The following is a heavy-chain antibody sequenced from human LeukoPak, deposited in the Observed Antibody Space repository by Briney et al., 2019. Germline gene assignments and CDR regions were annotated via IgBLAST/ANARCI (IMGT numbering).Heavy chain of an antibody. D-gene: IGHD6-19*01. V-gene: IGHV3-23*01. CDR3: AKPAYPRQGLDQNYFDY. J-gene: IGHJ4*02. CDR1: GFTFSSYG. CDR2: ISGSGGST. Sequence: GGSLRLSCAASGFTFSSYGMSWVRQAPGKGLEWVSAISGSGGSTYYADSVKGRFTISRDNSKNTLYLQMNSLRAEDTAVYYCAKPAYPRQGLDQNYFDYWGQGTLVTVSS.